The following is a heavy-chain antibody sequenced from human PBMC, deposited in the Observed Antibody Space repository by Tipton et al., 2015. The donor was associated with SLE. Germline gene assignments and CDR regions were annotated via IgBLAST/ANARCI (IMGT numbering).Heavy chain of an antibody. V-gene: IGHV4-59*12. J-gene: IGHJ2*01. CDR1: GGSINNSY. CDR3: ARDRGAGYFDL. CDR2: IYFTGSA. Sequence: TLSLTCTVSGGSINNSYWSWVRQPPGRGLEWVGYIYFTGSANYNPSLKSRVTISIDTSKNQFSLKLTSVTAADTAVYYCARDRGAGYFDLWGRGTLVTVSS. D-gene: IGHD3-10*01.